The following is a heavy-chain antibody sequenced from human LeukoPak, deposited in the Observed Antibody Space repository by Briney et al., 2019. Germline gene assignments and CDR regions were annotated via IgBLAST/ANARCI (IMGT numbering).Heavy chain of an antibody. Sequence: SGGSLRLSCAASGFTFSSYSMNWVRQAPGKGLEWVSSISSSSYIYYADSVKGRFTISRDNAKNSLYLQMNSLRAEDTAVYYCARDLVAAAGTADYWGQGTLVTVSS. D-gene: IGHD6-13*01. CDR2: ISSSSYI. J-gene: IGHJ4*02. CDR3: ARDLVAAAGTADY. CDR1: GFTFSSYS. V-gene: IGHV3-21*01.